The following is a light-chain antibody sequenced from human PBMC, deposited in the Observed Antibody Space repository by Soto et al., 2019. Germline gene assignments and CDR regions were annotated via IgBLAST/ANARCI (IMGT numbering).Light chain of an antibody. J-gene: IGLJ3*02. V-gene: IGLV2-18*01. CDR3: SLYTSSTTSRV. Sequence: SALTQPPSVSGSPGQSVTISCTGTSSDVGSYNRVSWYQQPPGTAPKLMIYEVSNRPSGVPDRFSGSKSGNTASLTISGLHAEDDADYSCSLYTSSTTSRVFGGGTNLTVL. CDR1: SSDVGSYNR. CDR2: EVS.